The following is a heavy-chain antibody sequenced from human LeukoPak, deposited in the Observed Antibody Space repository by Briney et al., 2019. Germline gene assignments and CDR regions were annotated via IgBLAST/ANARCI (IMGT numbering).Heavy chain of an antibody. CDR2: INHSGGT. V-gene: IGHV4-34*01. CDR3: ARQPRYCSGGSCYHPRSYYYYMDV. D-gene: IGHD2-15*01. J-gene: IGHJ6*03. Sequence: SETLSLTCAVYGGSFSGYYWSWIRQPPGKGLEWIGEINHSGGTNYNPSLKSRVTISVDTSKNQFSLKLSSVTAADTAVYYCARQPRYCSGGSCYHPRSYYYYMDVWGKGTTVTISS. CDR1: GGSFSGYY.